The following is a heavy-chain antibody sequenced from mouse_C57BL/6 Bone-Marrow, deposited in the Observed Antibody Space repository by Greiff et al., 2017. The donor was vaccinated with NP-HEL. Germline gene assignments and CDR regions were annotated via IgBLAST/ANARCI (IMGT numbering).Heavy chain of an antibody. CDR3: ARYWGYGRIDY. Sequence: EVMLVESGGGLVQPGGSLSLSCAASGFTFTDYYMSWVRQPPGKALEWLGFIRNKANGYTTEYSASVKGRFTISRDNSQSILYLQMNALRAEDSATYYCARYWGYGRIDYWGQGTTLTVSS. CDR1: GFTFTDYY. J-gene: IGHJ2*01. V-gene: IGHV7-3*01. CDR2: IRNKANGYTT. D-gene: IGHD1-1*01.